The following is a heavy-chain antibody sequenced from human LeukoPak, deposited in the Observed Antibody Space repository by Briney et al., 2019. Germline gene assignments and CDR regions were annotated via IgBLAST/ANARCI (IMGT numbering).Heavy chain of an antibody. V-gene: IGHV5-51*01. CDR3: ARLAFCTNAVCFSNYYYSMDV. CDR1: GFRFDIYW. Sequence: GESLKISCQGSGFRFDIYWIGWVRQIPGKGLEWMGNIYPGDSDTRFSPSFQGQVTMSADRSSGTAYLQWSSLKASDTAMYYCARLAFCTNAVCFSNYYYSMDVWGRGTTVTVSS. J-gene: IGHJ6*03. CDR2: IYPGDSDT. D-gene: IGHD2-8*01.